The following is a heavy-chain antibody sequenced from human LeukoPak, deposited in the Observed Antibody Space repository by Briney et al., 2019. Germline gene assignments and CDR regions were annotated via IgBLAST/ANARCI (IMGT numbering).Heavy chain of an antibody. CDR1: GFTFSSYW. V-gene: IGHV3-7*01. J-gene: IGHJ4*02. CDR2: IKQDGSEK. Sequence: GGSLRLSCAASGFTFSSYWMSWVRQAPGKGLEWVANIKQDGSEKYYVDSVKGRFTISRDNAKNSLYLQMNSLRAEDTAVYYCATSGRYYSGSGSYGYWGQGTLVTVSS. D-gene: IGHD3-10*01. CDR3: ATSGRYYSGSGSYGY.